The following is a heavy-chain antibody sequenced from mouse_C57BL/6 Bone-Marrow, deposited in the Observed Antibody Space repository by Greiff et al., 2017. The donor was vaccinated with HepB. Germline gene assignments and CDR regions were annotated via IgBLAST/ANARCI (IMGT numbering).Heavy chain of an antibody. CDR1: GYTFTDYE. J-gene: IGHJ2*01. CDR3: TRGPYVFDY. Sequence: VQLQQSGAELVRPGASVTLSCKASGYTFTDYEMHWVKQTPVHGLEWIGAIDPETGGTAYNQKFKGKAILTADKSSSTAYMELRSLTSEDSAVYYCTRGPYVFDYWGQGTTLTVSS. CDR2: IDPETGGT. V-gene: IGHV1-15*01.